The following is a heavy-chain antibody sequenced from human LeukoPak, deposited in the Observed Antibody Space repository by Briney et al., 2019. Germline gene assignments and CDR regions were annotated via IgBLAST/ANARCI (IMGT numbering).Heavy chain of an antibody. Sequence: GGSLGLSCAASGFTFSTYAIHWVRQAPGKGLEHVSGISNNGDSTYYANSVKGRFTISRDNSKNTLYLQMGSLRAEDMAVYYCAREISGYSYVILDYWGQGTLLTVSS. D-gene: IGHD5-18*01. CDR2: ISNNGDST. V-gene: IGHV3-64*01. CDR1: GFTFSTYA. J-gene: IGHJ4*02. CDR3: AREISGYSYVILDY.